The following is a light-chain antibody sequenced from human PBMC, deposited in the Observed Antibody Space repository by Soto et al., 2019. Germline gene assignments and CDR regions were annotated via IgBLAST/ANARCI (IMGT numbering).Light chain of an antibody. CDR2: DVN. Sequence: QSALTQPASVSGSPGQSITISCTGTSSDVGGYNYVSWYQQHPGKAPKLIIYDVNNRPSGVSNRFSGSKSGNTASLTISGLQAEDEADYYCSSYTSSSTHVVFGGGTKVTVL. CDR1: SSDVGGYNY. J-gene: IGLJ2*01. CDR3: SSYTSSSTHVV. V-gene: IGLV2-14*01.